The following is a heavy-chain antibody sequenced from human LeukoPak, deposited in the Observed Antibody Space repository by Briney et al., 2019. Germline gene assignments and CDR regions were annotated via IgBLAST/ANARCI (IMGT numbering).Heavy chain of an antibody. D-gene: IGHD6-13*01. CDR1: GGSFSGYY. CDR2: INHSGST. V-gene: IGHV4-34*01. CDR3: ARAAPMYSSSWSLVY. J-gene: IGHJ4*02. Sequence: PSETLSLTCAVYGGSFSGYYWSWIRQPPGQGLEWIGEINHSGSTNYNPSLKSRATISVDTSKNQFSLKLSSVTAADTAVYYCARAAPMYSSSWSLVYWGQGTLVTVSS.